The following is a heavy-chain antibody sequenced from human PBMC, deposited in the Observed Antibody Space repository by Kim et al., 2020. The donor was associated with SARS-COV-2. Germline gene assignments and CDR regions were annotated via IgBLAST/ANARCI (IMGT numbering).Heavy chain of an antibody. D-gene: IGHD1-26*01. CDR3: ARDARGGGPFDY. J-gene: IGHJ4*02. Sequence: YADSVKGRFTSSRDTAKNALYLQRNSLRAEDTAVYYCARDARGGGPFDYWGQGTLVTVSP. V-gene: IGHV3-48*03.